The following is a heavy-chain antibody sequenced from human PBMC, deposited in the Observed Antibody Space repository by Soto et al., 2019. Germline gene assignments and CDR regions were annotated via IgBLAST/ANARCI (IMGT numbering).Heavy chain of an antibody. CDR2: INAGNGNT. Sequence: GASVKVSCKASGYTFTSYAIHWVRQAPGQRREWMGWINAGNGNTKYSQKFQGRVTITRDTSASTASMELRSLRSEDTAVYYCARAGGYCSSSNCYRGNYYFGMDVWGQGSTVTVSS. CDR3: ARAGGYCSSSNCYRGNYYFGMDV. CDR1: GYTFTSYA. V-gene: IGHV1-3*01. D-gene: IGHD2-2*01. J-gene: IGHJ6*02.